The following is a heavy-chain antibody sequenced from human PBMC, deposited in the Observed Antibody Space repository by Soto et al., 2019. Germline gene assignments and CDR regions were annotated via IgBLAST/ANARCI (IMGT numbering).Heavy chain of an antibody. Sequence: QVQLVQSGGEVKKPGASVRVSCQASGYPFNKIAIHWVRQAPGHGLEWLGRMSGRSGDPNCAPTVRDRITLATDTSNNTADMGLTSLRSDHTVVYYFRIGGILGTEKNTSGLDVWGQGTSVTV. J-gene: IGHJ6*02. CDR2: MSGRSGDP. CDR3: RIGGILGTEKNTSGLDV. CDR1: GYPFNKIA. V-gene: IGHV1-18*01. D-gene: IGHD6-13*01.